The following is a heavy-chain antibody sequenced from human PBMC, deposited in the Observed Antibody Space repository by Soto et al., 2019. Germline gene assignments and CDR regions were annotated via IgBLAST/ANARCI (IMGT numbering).Heavy chain of an antibody. CDR1: GGSFSGYY. V-gene: IGHV4-34*01. Sequence: ASETLSLTCAVYGGSFSGYYWSWIRQPPGKGLEWIGEINHSGSTNYNPSLKSRVTISVDTSKNQFSLKLSSVTAADTAVYYCRVYYYYYYMYGRGKGTTVTVSS. J-gene: IGHJ6*03. CDR2: INHSGST. CDR3: RVYYYYYYMYG.